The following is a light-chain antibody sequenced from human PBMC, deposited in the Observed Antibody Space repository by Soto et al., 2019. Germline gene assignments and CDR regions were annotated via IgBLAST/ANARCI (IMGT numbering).Light chain of an antibody. V-gene: IGKV3-20*01. J-gene: IGKJ1*01. CDR2: GAS. CDR1: QRVSTF. CDR3: QQYGISQWT. Sequence: EIVSSQTPGTLSLTPGDRATRCCRASQRVSTFLAWYQQRPGQAPRLLIYGASSRATGIPDRFSGSGSGTDFTLTISRLEPEDFAVYYCQQYGISQWTVGQGTKVDIK.